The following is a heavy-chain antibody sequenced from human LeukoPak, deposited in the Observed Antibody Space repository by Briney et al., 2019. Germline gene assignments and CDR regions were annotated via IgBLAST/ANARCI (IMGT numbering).Heavy chain of an antibody. CDR2: IYYSGST. CDR1: GGSISSSSYY. D-gene: IGHD2-15*01. J-gene: IGHJ4*02. CDR3: ASLGLMVVGLFDY. Sequence: SETLSLTCTVSGGSISSSSYYWGWIRQPPGKGLEWIGSIYYSGSTYYNPSLKSRVTISVDTSKNQFSLKLSSVTAADTAVYYCASLGLMVVGLFDYWGQGTLVTVSS. V-gene: IGHV4-39*07.